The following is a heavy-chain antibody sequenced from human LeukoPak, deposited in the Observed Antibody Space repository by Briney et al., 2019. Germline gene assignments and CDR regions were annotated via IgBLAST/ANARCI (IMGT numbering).Heavy chain of an antibody. J-gene: IGHJ4*01. CDR1: GFTFSDYA. CDR3: ANGNSNSPKDY. D-gene: IGHD2-2*01. V-gene: IGHV3-23*01. Sequence: GGSLRLSCAASGFTFSDYAMSWLRQAPGRGLEWVSAISDSGVDTYYADSVKGRFTMSRDNSKSTLYLQMNRLRAEDTAVYYCANGNSNSPKDYWGHGTLVTVSS. CDR2: ISDSGVDT.